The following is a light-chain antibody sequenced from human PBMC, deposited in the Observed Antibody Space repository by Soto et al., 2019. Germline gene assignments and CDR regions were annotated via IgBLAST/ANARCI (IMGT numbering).Light chain of an antibody. Sequence: EIVLTQSPGILSLSPGERASLSCGVSQSISSSFLAWYQQKPGQAPRLLIYGASSRATGIPARFSGSGSGTDFTLTISSLEPEDFAVYYCQQRSNWAITFGQGTRLEI. V-gene: IGKV3D-20*02. CDR2: GAS. CDR3: QQRSNWAIT. J-gene: IGKJ5*01. CDR1: QSISSSF.